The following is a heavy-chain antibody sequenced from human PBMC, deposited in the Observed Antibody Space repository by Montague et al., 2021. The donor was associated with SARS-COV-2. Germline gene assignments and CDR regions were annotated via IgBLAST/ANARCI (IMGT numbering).Heavy chain of an antibody. CDR1: GGSFSGHY. CDR3: ARLKRYFDSSGSPSAFDF. Sequence: SETLSLTCDVYGGSFSGHYWSWIRQPPGKGLEWVGSIYYTGNTYYNPSLKSRVTISVVTSKNHFTLKLSSVTAAETAVYYCARLKRYFDSSGSPSAFDFWGQGTKVTVSS. CDR2: IYYTGNT. V-gene: IGHV4-34*01. J-gene: IGHJ3*01. D-gene: IGHD3-22*01.